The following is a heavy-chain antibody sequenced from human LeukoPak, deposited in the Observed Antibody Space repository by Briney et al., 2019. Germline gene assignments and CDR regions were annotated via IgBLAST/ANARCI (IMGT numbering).Heavy chain of an antibody. D-gene: IGHD6-13*01. CDR1: GGSISSYY. V-gene: IGHV4-59*01. J-gene: IGHJ4*02. CDR2: IYYSGTT. CDR3: ARGVYIAAAQYGY. Sequence: KPSETPSLTCTVSGGSISSYYWSWIRQPPGKGLEWIGYIYYSGTTNYNPSLKSRVTISVDTSENQFSLKLSSVTAADTAVYYCARGVYIAAAQYGYWGQGTLVTDSS.